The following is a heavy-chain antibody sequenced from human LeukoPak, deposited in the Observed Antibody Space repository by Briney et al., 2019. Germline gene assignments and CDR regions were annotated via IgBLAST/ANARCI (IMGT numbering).Heavy chain of an antibody. J-gene: IGHJ6*02. D-gene: IGHD6-19*01. Sequence: PSETLPLTCAVYGGSFSGYYWSWIRQPPGKGLEWIGEINHSGSTNYNPSLKSRVTISVDTSKNQFSLKLSSVTAADTAVYYCARGPYSSGWYYYYYYGMDVWGQGTTVTVSS. CDR3: ARGPYSSGWYYYYYYGMDV. CDR2: INHSGST. CDR1: GGSFSGYY. V-gene: IGHV4-34*01.